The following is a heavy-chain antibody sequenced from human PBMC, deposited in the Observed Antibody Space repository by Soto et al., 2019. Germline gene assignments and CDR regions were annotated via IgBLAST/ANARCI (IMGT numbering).Heavy chain of an antibody. V-gene: IGHV4-34*01. D-gene: IGHD3-3*01. J-gene: IGHJ5*02. CDR3: ATRITVFGLLIPPFDP. CDR2: INHTGGT. Sequence: SETLSLTCAVYGGSVNGYYWNWIRQPPGKGLEWIGEINHTGGTLYNPSLKSRVTMSVDTSKNQFSLRLSSVTAADTAIYYCATRITVFGLLIPPFDPWGQGTQVTVSS. CDR1: GGSVNGYY.